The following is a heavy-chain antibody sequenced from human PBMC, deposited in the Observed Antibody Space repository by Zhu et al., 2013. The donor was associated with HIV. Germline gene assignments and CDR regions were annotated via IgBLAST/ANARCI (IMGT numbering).Heavy chain of an antibody. D-gene: IGHD3-22*01. CDR2: IIPMFGTA. Sequence: ISWVRQAPGQGLEWMGGIIPMFGTANYAQKFQGRVTITADESTSTAYTQLSSLRSEDTAVYYCARDHNSGYYSYFDYWGQGTLVTVSS. J-gene: IGHJ4*02. V-gene: IGHV1-69*01. CDR3: ARDHNSGYYSYFDY.